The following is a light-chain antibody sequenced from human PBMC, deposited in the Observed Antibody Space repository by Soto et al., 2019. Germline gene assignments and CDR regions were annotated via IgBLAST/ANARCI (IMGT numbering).Light chain of an antibody. J-gene: IGKJ5*01. V-gene: IGKV1-27*01. Sequence: DIQMTQSPSSLSASVGDRVTITCRASQGISNYLPWYQQKPGKVPKLLIYAASTLQSGVPSRFSGSGSGTEFTLTISRLQPEDVATYYCQKYKRLGITFGKGTRLEI. CDR2: AAS. CDR1: QGISNY. CDR3: QKYKRLGIT.